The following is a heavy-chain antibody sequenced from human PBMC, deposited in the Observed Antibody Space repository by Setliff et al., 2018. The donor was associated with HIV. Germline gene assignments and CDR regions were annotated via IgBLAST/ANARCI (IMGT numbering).Heavy chain of an antibody. CDR1: GFTFRKYA. Sequence: PGGSLRLSCTASGFTFRKYAMSWVRQAPGKGLDWVSAIDPSGDLTYYADSVKGRFTISRDNAKNMMYLQMNSLRAEDTAVYYCARYGDSTLQGRVVIGAFTVIHSPNPLQTLSWG. CDR2: IDPSGDLT. J-gene: IGHJ5*01. D-gene: IGHD2-21*02. V-gene: IGHV3-23*01. CDR3: ARYGDSTLQGRVVIGAFTVIHSPNPLQTLS.